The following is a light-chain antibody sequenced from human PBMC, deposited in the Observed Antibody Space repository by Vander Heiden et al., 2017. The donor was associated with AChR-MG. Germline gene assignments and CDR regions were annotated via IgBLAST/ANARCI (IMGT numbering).Light chain of an antibody. CDR3: QQYNNWPPWT. Sequence: EIVMTQSPATLSVSPGERATLSCRASQSVSSNLAWYQQKPGQAPRLLIYGASTRATSIPARFSDSGSGTEFTLTISSLQSEDFAVYYSQQYNNWPPWTFGQGTKVEIK. J-gene: IGKJ1*01. CDR2: GAS. CDR1: QSVSSN. V-gene: IGKV3-15*01.